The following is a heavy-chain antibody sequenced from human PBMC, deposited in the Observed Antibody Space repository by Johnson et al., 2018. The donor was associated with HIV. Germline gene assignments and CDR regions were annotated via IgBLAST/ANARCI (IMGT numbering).Heavy chain of an antibody. CDR1: GFTVSSNY. Sequence: VQLVESGGGVVQPGGSLRLSCAASGFTVSSNYMSWVRQAPGKGLEWVSVIYSDGSTHYADSVKGRFTISRDYSKNTLYLQMNSPRGEDSAVYYCATGRGGSYDAFHIWGQGTMVTVSS. CDR2: IYSDGST. V-gene: IGHV3-53*01. D-gene: IGHD1-26*01. CDR3: ATGRGGSYDAFHI. J-gene: IGHJ3*02.